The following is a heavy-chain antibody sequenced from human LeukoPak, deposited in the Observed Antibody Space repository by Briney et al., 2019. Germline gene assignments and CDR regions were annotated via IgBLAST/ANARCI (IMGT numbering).Heavy chain of an antibody. V-gene: IGHV4-59*01. CDR3: ARDTGPDSSGWDMGY. CDR1: GGSISSYY. CDR2: IYYSGST. Sequence: PSETLSLTCTVSGGSISSYYWSWIRQPPGKGLEWIGYIYYSGSTNYNPSLKSRVTIPVDTSKNQFSLKLSSVTAADTAVYYCARDTGPDSSGWDMGYWGQGTLVTVSS. J-gene: IGHJ4*02. D-gene: IGHD6-19*01.